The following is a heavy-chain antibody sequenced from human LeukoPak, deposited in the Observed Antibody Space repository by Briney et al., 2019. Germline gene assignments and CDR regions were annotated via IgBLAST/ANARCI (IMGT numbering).Heavy chain of an antibody. CDR1: GXTFTSYG. CDR2: IDTSGSYI. J-gene: IGHJ3*02. D-gene: IGHD3-10*01. V-gene: IGHV3-21*01. Sequence: GGSLRLSCTASGXTFTSYGMNWVRQAPGKGLEWVSLIDTSGSYIYYGDSLKGRVTISRDNAKNSLYLQMNGLRAEDTAVYYCARGRSITLLRGVAMSDGFDIWGQGAMVTVSS. CDR3: ARGRSITLLRGVAMSDGFDI.